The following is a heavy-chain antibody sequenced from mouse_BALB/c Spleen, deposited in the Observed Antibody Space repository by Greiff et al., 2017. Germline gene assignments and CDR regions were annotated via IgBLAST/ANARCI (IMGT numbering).Heavy chain of an antibody. V-gene: IGHV3-2*02. J-gene: IGHJ3*01. CDR3: ARPAYYGNAWFAY. Sequence: DVQLQESGPGLVKPSQSLSLTCTVTGYSITSDYAWNWIRQFPGNKLEWMGYISYSGSTSYNPSLKSRISITRDTSKNQFFLQLNSVTTEDTATYYCARPAYYGNAWFAYWGQGTLVTVSA. D-gene: IGHD2-10*01. CDR1: GYSITSDYA. CDR2: ISYSGST.